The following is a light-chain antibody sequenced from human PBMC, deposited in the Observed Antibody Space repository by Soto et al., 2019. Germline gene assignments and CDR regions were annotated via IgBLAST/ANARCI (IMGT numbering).Light chain of an antibody. V-gene: IGLV1-40*01. Sequence: QSVLTQPPSASGTPGQRVTLTCSGGGSNIGGNAVNWYQQLPGTAPKLLIYVNTNRPSGVPDRFSGSKSGTSASLAITGLQGEDEADYYCQSYDRSLSAWIFGGGTKLTVL. CDR3: QSYDRSLSAWI. J-gene: IGLJ2*01. CDR1: GSNIGGNA. CDR2: VNT.